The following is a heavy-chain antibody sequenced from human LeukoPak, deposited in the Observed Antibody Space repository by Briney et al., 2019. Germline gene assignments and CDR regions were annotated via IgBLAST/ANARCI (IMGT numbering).Heavy chain of an antibody. CDR3: AKDPVAGTRGYYYYYGMDV. CDR1: GFTFSSYA. J-gene: IGHJ6*02. D-gene: IGHD6-19*01. Sequence: GGPLRLSCAASGFTFSSYAMSWVRQAPGKGLEWVSAISGSGGSTYYADSVKGRFTVSRDNSKNTLYLQMNSLRAEDTAVYYCAKDPVAGTRGYYYYYGMDVWGQGTTVTVSS. V-gene: IGHV3-23*01. CDR2: ISGSGGST.